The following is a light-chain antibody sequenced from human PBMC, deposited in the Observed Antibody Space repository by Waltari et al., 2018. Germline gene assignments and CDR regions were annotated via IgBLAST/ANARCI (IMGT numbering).Light chain of an antibody. CDR1: SSNIGAGYD. Sequence: QSGLPQPPSVSGAPGQRVTISCTGSSSNIGAGYDVHWYQLLPGTAPKLLIYVNSMRRPGVPDRFSGAKSGTSASLAITGLQAEDEADYYCQSYDSSLSGSVFGGGTKLTVL. CDR2: VNS. V-gene: IGLV1-40*01. CDR3: QSYDSSLSGSV. J-gene: IGLJ3*02.